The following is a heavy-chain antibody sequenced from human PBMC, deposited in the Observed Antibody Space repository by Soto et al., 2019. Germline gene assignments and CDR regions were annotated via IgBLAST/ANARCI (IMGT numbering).Heavy chain of an antibody. J-gene: IGHJ1*01. Sequence: QLQLQQSGPGLVKPSETLSLTCTVSGGSISSSSYYWGWIRQPPGKGLEWIGSIYYSGSTYYNPSLKSRVTIPVDTSENQFSLKLSSVTAADTAVYYCARHGEPGIAVAPPPAEYFQHWGQGTLVTVSS. D-gene: IGHD6-19*01. CDR2: IYYSGST. CDR3: ARHGEPGIAVAPPPAEYFQH. V-gene: IGHV4-39*01. CDR1: GGSISSSSYY.